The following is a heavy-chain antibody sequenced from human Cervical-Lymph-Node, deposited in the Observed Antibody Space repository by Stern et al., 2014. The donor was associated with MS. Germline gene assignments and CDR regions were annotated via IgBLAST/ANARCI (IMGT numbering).Heavy chain of an antibody. J-gene: IGHJ4*02. Sequence: QMQLVQSGAEVKKPGSSVKVSCKASGGTFSSYAISWVRQAPGQGLEWMGGIIPIFGTANYAQKFQGRVTITADESTGTAYMELSSLRSEDTAVYYCARSPEKIGEQGGGSFDYWGQGTLVTVSS. CDR2: IIPIFGTA. D-gene: IGHD1/OR15-1a*01. CDR1: GGTFSSYA. CDR3: ARSPEKIGEQGGGSFDY. V-gene: IGHV1-69*01.